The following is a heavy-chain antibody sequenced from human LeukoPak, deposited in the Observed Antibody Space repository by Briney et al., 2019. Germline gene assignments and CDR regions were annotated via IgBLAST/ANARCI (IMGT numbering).Heavy chain of an antibody. V-gene: IGHV3-33*06. Sequence: GGSLRLSCAASGFTFSSYGMHWVRQAPGKGLEWVAVIWSDGSNKYYADSVKGRFTISRDNSKNTLYLQMNSLRAEDTAVYYCAKIIGSTTYYYGSGSYPIDYWGQGTLVTVSS. CDR1: GFTFSSYG. CDR3: AKIIGSTTYYYGSGSYPIDY. D-gene: IGHD3-10*01. CDR2: IWSDGSNK. J-gene: IGHJ4*02.